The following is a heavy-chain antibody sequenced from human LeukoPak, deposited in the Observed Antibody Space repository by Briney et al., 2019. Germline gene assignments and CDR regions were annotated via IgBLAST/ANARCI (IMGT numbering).Heavy chain of an antibody. Sequence: SETLSLTCSVSGDSMSGYYWSWIRQPPGKGLEWIGYMYYSGTTSYNPSLKSRVTISVDASKNQFSLKLSSVTAADTAVYYCARGLRRYSYGATGDYWGQGTLVTVSS. CDR3: ARGLRRYSYGATGDY. D-gene: IGHD5-18*01. J-gene: IGHJ4*02. CDR2: MYYSGTT. V-gene: IGHV4-59*12. CDR1: GDSMSGYY.